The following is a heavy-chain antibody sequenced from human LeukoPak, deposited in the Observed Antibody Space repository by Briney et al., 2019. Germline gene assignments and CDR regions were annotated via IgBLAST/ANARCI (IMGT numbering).Heavy chain of an antibody. Sequence: SETLSLTCTVSGGSISSGGYYWSWIRQHPGKGLEWIGYIYYSGSTYYNPSLKSRVTISVDTSMNQFSLKLSFVTTADTAVYYCARALGYCSGGSCTRGYNWFDPWGQGTLVTVPS. CDR3: ARALGYCSGGSCTRGYNWFDP. D-gene: IGHD2-15*01. CDR2: IYYSGST. V-gene: IGHV4-31*03. CDR1: GGSISSGGYY. J-gene: IGHJ5*02.